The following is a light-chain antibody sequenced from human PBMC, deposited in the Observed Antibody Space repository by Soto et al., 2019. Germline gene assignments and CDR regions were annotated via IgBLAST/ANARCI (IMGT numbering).Light chain of an antibody. CDR1: QGISSY. CDR2: AAS. J-gene: IGKJ1*01. V-gene: IGKV1-9*01. CDR3: QRGYSTPRT. Sequence: IQLTQSPSSLSASVGDRVTITCRASQGISSYLAWYQQKPGKAPKLLIYAASTLQSGVPSRFRGSGSGTDFTLTISRLQPEDFATYSCQRGYSTPRTFGQGTMVDSK.